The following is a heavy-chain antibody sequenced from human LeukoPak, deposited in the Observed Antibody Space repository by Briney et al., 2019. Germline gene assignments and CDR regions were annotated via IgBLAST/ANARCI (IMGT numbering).Heavy chain of an antibody. J-gene: IGHJ6*02. V-gene: IGHV3-48*03. D-gene: IGHD3-22*01. Sequence: QPGGSLRLSCAASGFTFSSYEMNWVRQAPGKGLEWVSYISSSGSTIYYADSVKGRFTISRDNAKNSLYLQMNSLRAEDTAVYYCARDPGDYDSSGMDVWGQGTTVTVSS. CDR3: ARDPGDYDSSGMDV. CDR2: ISSSGSTI. CDR1: GFTFSSYE.